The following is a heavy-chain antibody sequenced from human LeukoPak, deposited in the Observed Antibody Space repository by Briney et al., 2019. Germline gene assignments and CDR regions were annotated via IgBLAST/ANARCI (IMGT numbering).Heavy chain of an antibody. J-gene: IGHJ4*02. Sequence: PGGSLRLSCAASGFTFSSYAMHWVRQAPGKGLEWVAVISYDGSNKYYADSVKGRFTISRDNSKNTLYLQMNSLRAEDTAVYYCARDPSINSGVVWGWLQLYFDYWGQGTLVTVSS. CDR2: ISYDGSNK. CDR1: GFTFSSYA. V-gene: IGHV3-30-3*01. D-gene: IGHD5-12*01. CDR3: ARDPSINSGVVWGWLQLYFDY.